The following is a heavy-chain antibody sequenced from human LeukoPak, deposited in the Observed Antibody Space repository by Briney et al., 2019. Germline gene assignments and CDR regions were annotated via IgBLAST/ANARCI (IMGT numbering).Heavy chain of an antibody. CDR1: GGTFSSYA. CDR3: ARDQIAVAGTFDY. V-gene: IGHV1-69*04. CDR2: IIPILGIA. Sequence: ASVKVSCKASGGTFSSYAISWVRQAPGQGLEWMGRIIPILGIANYAQKFQGRVTITADKSTSTAYMELSSLRSEDTAAYYCARDQIAVAGTFDYWGQGTLVTVSS. J-gene: IGHJ4*02. D-gene: IGHD6-19*01.